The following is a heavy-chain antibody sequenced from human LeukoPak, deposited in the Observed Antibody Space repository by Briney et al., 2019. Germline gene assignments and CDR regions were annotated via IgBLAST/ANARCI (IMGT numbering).Heavy chain of an antibody. Sequence: SETLSLTCTVSGGSISSYYWSWIRQPPGKGLEWIGYIYYSGSTNYNPSLKGRVTISVDTSKNQFSLKLSSVTAADTAVYYCARTVLLWFGELPMTGLFDYWGQGTLVTVSS. D-gene: IGHD3-10*01. CDR2: IYYSGST. V-gene: IGHV4-59*01. CDR3: ARTVLLWFGELPMTGLFDY. CDR1: GGSISSYY. J-gene: IGHJ4*02.